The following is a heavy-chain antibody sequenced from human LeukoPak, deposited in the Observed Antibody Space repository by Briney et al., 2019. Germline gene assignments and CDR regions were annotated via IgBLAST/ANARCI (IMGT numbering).Heavy chain of an antibody. J-gene: IGHJ4*02. CDR3: ARLGNTYYYDSSGYYFDY. CDR2: IIPIFGTA. CDR1: SYTLSNHA. V-gene: IGHV1-69*13. D-gene: IGHD3-22*01. Sequence: SVKVSCKGSSYTLSNHAFSWVRQAPGQGLEWMGGIIPIFGTANYAQKFQGRVTITADESTSTAYMGLSSLRSEDTAVYYCARLGNTYYYDSSGYYFDYWGQGTLVTVSS.